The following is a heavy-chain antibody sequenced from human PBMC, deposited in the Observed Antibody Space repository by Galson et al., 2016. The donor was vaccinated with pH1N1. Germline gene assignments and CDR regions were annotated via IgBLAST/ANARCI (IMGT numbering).Heavy chain of an antibody. Sequence: SLRLSCAASGFTFSDYYMSWIRQAPGKGLEWVSYISSSSIYTHYADSVKGRFTISRDNARNSLYLQMNSLRAEDAAVYYCARTRGYSYGSFDYWGQGTLATVSS. V-gene: IGHV3-11*06. CDR1: GFTFSDYY. CDR2: ISSSSIYT. J-gene: IGHJ4*02. CDR3: ARTRGYSYGSFDY. D-gene: IGHD5-18*01.